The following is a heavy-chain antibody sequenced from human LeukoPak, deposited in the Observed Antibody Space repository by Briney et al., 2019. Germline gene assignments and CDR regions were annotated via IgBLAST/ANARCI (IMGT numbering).Heavy chain of an antibody. D-gene: IGHD4/OR15-4a*01. Sequence: PSETLSLTCAVSGGSISSSNSMSWVRQAPGKGLEWVSFIYSDNTHYSDSVKGRFTISRDNSKNTLYLQMNSLRAEDTAVYYCARRAGAYSHPYDYWGQGTLVTVSS. CDR1: GGSISSSNS. V-gene: IGHV3-53*01. J-gene: IGHJ4*02. CDR2: IYSDNT. CDR3: ARRAGAYSHPYDY.